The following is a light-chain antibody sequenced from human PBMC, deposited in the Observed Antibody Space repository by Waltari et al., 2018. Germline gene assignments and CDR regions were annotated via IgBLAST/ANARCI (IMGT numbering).Light chain of an antibody. V-gene: IGKV1-5*03. Sequence: DIQMTQSPSTLSASVGDRVTITCRASQSISEYLAWYQQKPGKAPKLLIYKASSLESGVPSRFSGSGSGTEFTLTTSSLQPDDFATYYCQQYNTYSGTFGRGTTVDVK. CDR3: QQYNTYSGT. CDR1: QSISEY. CDR2: KAS. J-gene: IGKJ1*01.